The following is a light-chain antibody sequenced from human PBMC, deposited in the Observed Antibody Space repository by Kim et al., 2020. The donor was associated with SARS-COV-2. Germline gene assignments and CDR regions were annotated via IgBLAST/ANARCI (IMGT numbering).Light chain of an antibody. V-gene: IGLV3-1*01. CDR1: KLGDKY. Sequence: SYELTQPPSVSVSPGQTASITCTGDKLGDKYASWYQQKPGQSPVVVIFRDNRRPSGIPERFSGSNSGNTATLTISGTQAMDEADYYGQAWDSSIYVFGTGTKVTVL. CDR3: QAWDSSIYV. CDR2: RDN. J-gene: IGLJ1*01.